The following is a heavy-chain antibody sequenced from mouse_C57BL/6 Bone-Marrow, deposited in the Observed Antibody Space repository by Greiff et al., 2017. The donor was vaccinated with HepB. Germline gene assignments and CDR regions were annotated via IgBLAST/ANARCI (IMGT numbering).Heavy chain of an antibody. V-gene: IGHV1-26*01. Sequence: EVQLQQSGPELVKPGASVKISCKASGYTFTDYYMNWVKQSHGKSLEWIGDINPNNGGTSYNQKFKGKATLTVDKSSSTAYMGLRSLTSEDSAVYYCARLYYYGSSSFDYWGQVTTLTVSS. CDR2: INPNNGGT. CDR1: GYTFTDYY. CDR3: ARLYYYGSSSFDY. J-gene: IGHJ2*01. D-gene: IGHD1-1*01.